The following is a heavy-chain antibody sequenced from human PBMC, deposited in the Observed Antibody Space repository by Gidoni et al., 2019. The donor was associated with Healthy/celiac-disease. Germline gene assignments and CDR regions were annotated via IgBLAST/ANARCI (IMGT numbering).Heavy chain of an antibody. V-gene: IGHV3-48*03. D-gene: IGHD3-10*01. CDR1: GFTFSSYE. CDR3: ARGVRGSTPIDY. J-gene: IGHJ4*02. Sequence: EVQLVESGGGLVQPGGSLRLSCAASGFTFSSYEMNWVRQAPGKGLECVSYISSSGSTIYYADSVKGRFTISRDNAKNSLYLQMNSLRAEDTAVYYCARGVRGSTPIDYWGQGTLVTVSS. CDR2: ISSSGSTI.